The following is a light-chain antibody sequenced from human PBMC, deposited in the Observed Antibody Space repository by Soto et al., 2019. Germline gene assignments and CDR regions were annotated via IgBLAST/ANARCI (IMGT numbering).Light chain of an antibody. Sequence: VLTQPASVSGSPKQSITISCTGTSSDVGGYNYVSWYQQHPGKAPKLMIYEVSNRPSGVSNRFSGSKSGNTASLTISGLQAEDEADYYCRSYASRSTFHVPGNGTKVTGL. CDR3: RSYASRSTFHV. CDR1: SSDVGGYNY. V-gene: IGLV2-14*01. J-gene: IGLJ1*01. CDR2: EVS.